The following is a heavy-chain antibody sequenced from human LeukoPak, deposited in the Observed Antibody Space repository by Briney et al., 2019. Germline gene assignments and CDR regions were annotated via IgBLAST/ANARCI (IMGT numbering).Heavy chain of an antibody. J-gene: IGHJ4*02. CDR1: GGSFSGYY. Sequence: PSETLSLTCAVYGGSFSGYYWSWIRQPPGKGLEWIGEINHSGSTNYNPSLKSRVTISVDTSKNQFSLKLSSVTAADTAVYYCARFVDDRSSAYWGQGTLVTVSS. CDR2: INHSGST. D-gene: IGHD6-6*01. V-gene: IGHV4-34*01. CDR3: ARFVDDRSSAY.